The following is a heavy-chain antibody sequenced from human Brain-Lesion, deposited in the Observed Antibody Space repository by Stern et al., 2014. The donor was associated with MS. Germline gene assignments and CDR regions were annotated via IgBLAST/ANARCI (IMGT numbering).Heavy chain of an antibody. CDR2: INPNTGGK. J-gene: IGHJ6*02. Sequence: QVQLVQSGAEVKKPGASVKVSCKTSGYIFTGYYIHWVRQAPGQGLEWMAWINPNTGGKKYAQKLQGRVHMSRETSISTAYVELSSLTSDDTAVYYCARDQRGITIFGVVTDYYYLGMDVWGQGTTVTVSS. CDR1: GYIFTGYY. V-gene: IGHV1-2*02. D-gene: IGHD3-3*01. CDR3: ARDQRGITIFGVVTDYYYLGMDV.